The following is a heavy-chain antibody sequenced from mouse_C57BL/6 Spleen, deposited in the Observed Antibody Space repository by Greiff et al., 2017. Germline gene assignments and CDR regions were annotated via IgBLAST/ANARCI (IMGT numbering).Heavy chain of an antibody. CDR3: ARYYGSSSFDY. Sequence: VHVKQSGPVLVKPGASVKMSCKASGYTFTDYYMNWVKQSHGKSLEWIGVINPYNGGTSYNQKFKGKATLTVDKSSSTAYMELNSLTSEDSAVYYCARYYGSSSFDYWGQGTTLTVSS. CDR2: INPYNGGT. CDR1: GYTFTDYY. D-gene: IGHD1-1*01. J-gene: IGHJ2*01. V-gene: IGHV1-19*01.